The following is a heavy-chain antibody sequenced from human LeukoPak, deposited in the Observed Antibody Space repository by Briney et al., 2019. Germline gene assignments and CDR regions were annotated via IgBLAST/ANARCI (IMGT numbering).Heavy chain of an antibody. D-gene: IGHD2/OR15-2a*01. CDR2: ISAYNGNT. Sequence: APSVKVSCKPSGYTPTSYGISWVRQAPGQGLEWMGRISAYNGNTNYTQKLQGRVTMTTDTSTSTAYMELRSLRSDDTAVYYCARDSMTLSAFDIWGQGTMVTVSS. CDR1: GYTPTSYG. V-gene: IGHV1-18*01. J-gene: IGHJ3*02. CDR3: ARDSMTLSAFDI.